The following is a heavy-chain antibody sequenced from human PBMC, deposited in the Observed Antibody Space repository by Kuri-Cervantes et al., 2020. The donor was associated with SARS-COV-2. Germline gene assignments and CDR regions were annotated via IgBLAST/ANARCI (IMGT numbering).Heavy chain of an antibody. CDR2: IYWDDDK. CDR3: THSYYDFWILDY. J-gene: IGHJ4*02. Sequence: SGPTLVKPTQTLTLTCTFSGFSLSTREVGVGWLRQPPGKALVWRALIYWDDDKRYSPSLKSRITITKDNSKNQVVLTMTNMDPVDTATYYCTHSYYDFWILDYWGQGTLVTVSS. D-gene: IGHD3-3*01. CDR1: GFSLSTREVG. V-gene: IGHV2-5*02.